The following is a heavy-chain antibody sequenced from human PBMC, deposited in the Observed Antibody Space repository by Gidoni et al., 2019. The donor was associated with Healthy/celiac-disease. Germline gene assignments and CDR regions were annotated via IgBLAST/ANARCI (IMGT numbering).Heavy chain of an antibody. J-gene: IGHJ6*02. D-gene: IGHD3-3*01. CDR2: IKSKTDGGTT. Sequence: EVQLLESGGGLVKPGWSLRLSCAASGFTFSHAWMSWVRQAPGKGLEWVGRIKSKTDGGTTDYAAPVKGRFTISRDDSKNTLYLQMNSLKTEDTAVYYCTTLLDFWSGYNYGMDVWGQGTTVTVSS. CDR3: TTLLDFWSGYNYGMDV. CDR1: GFTFSHAW. V-gene: IGHV3-15*01.